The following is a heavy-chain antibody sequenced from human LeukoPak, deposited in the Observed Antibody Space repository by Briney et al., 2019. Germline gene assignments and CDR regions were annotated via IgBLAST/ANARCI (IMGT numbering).Heavy chain of an antibody. CDR3: AREGIVVVPAASRTEYFQH. CDR2: IYYSGST. CDR1: GGSISSGDYY. J-gene: IGHJ1*01. V-gene: IGHV4-30-4*08. D-gene: IGHD2-2*01. Sequence: KTSQTLSLTCTVSGGSISSGDYYWSWIRQPPGKGLEWIGYIYYSGSTYYNPSLKSRVTISVDTSKNQFSLKLSSVTAADTAVYYCAREGIVVVPAASRTEYFQHWGQGTLVTVSS.